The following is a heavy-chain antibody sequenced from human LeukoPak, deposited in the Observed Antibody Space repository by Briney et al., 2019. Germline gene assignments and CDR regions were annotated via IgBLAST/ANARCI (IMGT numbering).Heavy chain of an antibody. J-gene: IGHJ3*02. CDR2: IYYSGST. Sequence: PSETLSLTCTVSGGSISSYYWSWIRQPPGKGLEWIGYIYYSGSTNYNPSLKSRVTISVDTSKNQFSLKLSSVTAADTAVYYCAGDRFDDFGNDAFDIWGQGTMVTVSS. CDR3: AGDRFDDFGNDAFDI. V-gene: IGHV4-59*01. D-gene: IGHD3-3*01. CDR1: GGSISSYY.